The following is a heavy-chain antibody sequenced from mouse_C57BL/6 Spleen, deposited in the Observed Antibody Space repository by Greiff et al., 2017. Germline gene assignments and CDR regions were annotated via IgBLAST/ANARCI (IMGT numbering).Heavy chain of an antibody. J-gene: IGHJ3*01. Sequence: VQLQQPGAELVKPGASVKLSCTASGYTFTSYWMHWVKQRPGQGLEWIGMIHPNSGSTNYNEKFKSKATLTVDKSSSTAYMQLSSLTSGDSAVYYCARGGAYWGQGTLVTVSA. CDR1: GYTFTSYW. CDR3: ARGGAY. V-gene: IGHV1-64*01. CDR2: IHPNSGST.